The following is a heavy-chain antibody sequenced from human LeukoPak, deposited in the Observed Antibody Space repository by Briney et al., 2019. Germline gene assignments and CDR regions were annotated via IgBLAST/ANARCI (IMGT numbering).Heavy chain of an antibody. Sequence: GASLKISCKGSGSSFTSYWIGWVRQMPGKGLEWMGIIYPGDSDTRYSPSFQGQVTISAGKSISTAYLQWSSLKASDTAMYYCARTEMATIMYYWGQGTLVTVSS. J-gene: IGHJ4*02. V-gene: IGHV5-51*01. CDR1: GSSFTSYW. CDR2: IYPGDSDT. D-gene: IGHD5-24*01. CDR3: ARTEMATIMYY.